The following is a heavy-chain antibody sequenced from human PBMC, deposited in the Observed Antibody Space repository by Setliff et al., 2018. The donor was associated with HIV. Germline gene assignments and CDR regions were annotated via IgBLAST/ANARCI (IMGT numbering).Heavy chain of an antibody. Sequence: GGSLRLSCAASGFTVSSTYMSWVRQSPVRGLEWVSVVYSAGNTYYADSVKGRFTISRDNAKNSLYLEMNSLRAEETAVYYCARDLRSSHGSPNYFDYWGRGALVTVSS. J-gene: IGHJ4*02. CDR2: VYSAGNT. V-gene: IGHV3-53*01. CDR1: GFTVSSTY. D-gene: IGHD2-15*01. CDR3: ARDLRSSHGSPNYFDY.